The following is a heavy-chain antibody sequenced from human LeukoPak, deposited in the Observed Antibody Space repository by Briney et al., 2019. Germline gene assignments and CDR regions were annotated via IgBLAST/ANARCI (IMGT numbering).Heavy chain of an antibody. D-gene: IGHD3-10*01. J-gene: IGHJ4*02. CDR2: ISSSSSYI. CDR3: ASAFRELRRC. CDR1: GFTFSSYS. V-gene: IGHV3-21*01. Sequence: PGGSLRLSRAASGFTFSSYSMNWVRQAPGKGLEWVSSISSSSSYIYYADSVKGRFTISRDNAKNSLYLQMNSLRAEDTAVYYCASAFRELRRCWGQGTLVTVSS.